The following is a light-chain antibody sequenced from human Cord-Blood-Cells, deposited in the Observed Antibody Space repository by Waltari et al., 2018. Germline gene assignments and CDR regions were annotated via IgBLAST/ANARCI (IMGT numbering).Light chain of an antibody. V-gene: IGLV2-23*03. CDR2: EGS. CDR1: SSDVGSYNL. Sequence: QSALTQPVSVSGSPGQSITISCTGTSSDVGSYNLFSWYQQHPGKAPKLMIYEGSKRPSGVSNRFSGSKSGNTASLTISGLQAEDEADYYCCSYAGSSTFDWVFGGGTKLTVL. J-gene: IGLJ3*02. CDR3: CSYAGSSTFDWV.